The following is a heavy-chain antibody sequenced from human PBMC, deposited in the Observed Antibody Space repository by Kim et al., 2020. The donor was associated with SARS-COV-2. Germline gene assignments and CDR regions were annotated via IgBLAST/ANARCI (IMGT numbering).Heavy chain of an antibody. CDR2: ISSSSSTI. Sequence: GGSLRLSCAASGFTFSSYSMNWVRQAPGKGLEWVSYISSSSSTIYYADSVKGRFTISRDNAKNSLYLQMNSLRAEDTAVYYCARDLRHYYDSSGYWGQGTLVTVSS. V-gene: IGHV3-48*04. CDR1: GFTFSSYS. D-gene: IGHD3-22*01. J-gene: IGHJ4*02. CDR3: ARDLRHYYDSSGY.